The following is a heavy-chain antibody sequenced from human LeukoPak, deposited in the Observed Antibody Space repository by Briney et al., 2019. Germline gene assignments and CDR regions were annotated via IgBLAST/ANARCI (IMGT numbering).Heavy chain of an antibody. CDR3: ANEGYDGSGSYPDN. V-gene: IGHV3-30*18. CDR1: GFTFSRYG. D-gene: IGHD3-10*01. Sequence: GGSLRLSCAASGFTFSRYGMHWVRQPPGKGLEWVAVISYDGSRKTYADSVKGRFTISRDNSKNTLSLQMNSPRAEDTAVYYCANEGYDGSGSYPDNWGQGTLVSVSS. CDR2: ISYDGSRK. J-gene: IGHJ4*02.